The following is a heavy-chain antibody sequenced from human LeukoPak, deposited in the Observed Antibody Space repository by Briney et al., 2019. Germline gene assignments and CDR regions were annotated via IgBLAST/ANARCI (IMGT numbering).Heavy chain of an antibody. Sequence: GGSLRLSCEASGFTFSTYGMHWVRQAPGKGLEWVAFIRYDLSKKYYADSVKGRFIISRDNPNNMVYLEMNSLRAEDTAKYYCAKGVKMWSSGSGGFDYWGQGSLVAVSS. V-gene: IGHV3-30*02. J-gene: IGHJ4*02. CDR2: IRYDLSKK. CDR3: AKGVKMWSSGSGGFDY. CDR1: GFTFSTYG. D-gene: IGHD6-19*01.